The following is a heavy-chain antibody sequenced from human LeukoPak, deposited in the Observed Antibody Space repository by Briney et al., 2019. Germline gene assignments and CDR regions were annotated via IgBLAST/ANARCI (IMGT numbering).Heavy chain of an antibody. D-gene: IGHD6-6*01. Sequence: PSETLSLTCAVYGESFSGYYWSWIRQPPGKGLEWIGEINHSGSTNYNPSLKSRVTISVDTSKNQFSLKLSSVTAADTALYYCARARYSSSPFDYWGQGTLVTVSS. CDR2: INHSGST. V-gene: IGHV4-34*01. J-gene: IGHJ4*02. CDR1: GESFSGYY. CDR3: ARARYSSSPFDY.